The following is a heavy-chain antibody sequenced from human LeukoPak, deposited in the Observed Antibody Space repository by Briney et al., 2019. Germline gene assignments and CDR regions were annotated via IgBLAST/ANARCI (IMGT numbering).Heavy chain of an antibody. J-gene: IGHJ5*02. CDR2: INWDDQK. CDR1: GFSLTTSGVG. D-gene: IGHD3-22*01. Sequence: SGPTLVKSTQTLTLTCTFSGFSLTTSGVGVGWIRQPPGKALEWLALINWDDQKVYSPSLQSRLSITKDTSKNQVVLTMANVDPVDTATYYCAHRRDSSGYQYRYWFAPWGKGTLVTVSS. CDR3: AHRRDSSGYQYRYWFAP. V-gene: IGHV2-5*02.